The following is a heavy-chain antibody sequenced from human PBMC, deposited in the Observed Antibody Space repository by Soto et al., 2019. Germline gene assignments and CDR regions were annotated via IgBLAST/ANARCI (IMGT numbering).Heavy chain of an antibody. CDR2: ISSSSSTI. V-gene: IGHV3-48*01. CDR1: GFTFSSYS. J-gene: IGHJ6*02. D-gene: IGHD4-17*01. CDR3: AREYRTVTNGGSYYYYGMDV. Sequence: EVQLVESGGGLVQPGGSLRLSCAASGFTFSSYSMNWVRQAPGKGLEWVSYISSSSSTIYYADSVKGRFTISRDNAKNSLYLQMNSLRAEDTAVYYCAREYRTVTNGGSYYYYGMDVWGQGTTVTVSS.